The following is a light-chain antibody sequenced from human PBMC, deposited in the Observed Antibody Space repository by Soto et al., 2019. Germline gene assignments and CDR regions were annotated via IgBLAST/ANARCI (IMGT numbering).Light chain of an antibody. CDR3: QQYNNWPFT. CDR2: DAS. Sequence: ETVMTHSPATLSVSPGERATLSCRASQSISSNLAWFQQKPGQAPRLLIYDASTMATGFPARFSGSGSGTEFTLTISSLQSEDFAIYYCQQYNNWPFTFGQGTRLEIK. CDR1: QSISSN. V-gene: IGKV3-15*01. J-gene: IGKJ5*01.